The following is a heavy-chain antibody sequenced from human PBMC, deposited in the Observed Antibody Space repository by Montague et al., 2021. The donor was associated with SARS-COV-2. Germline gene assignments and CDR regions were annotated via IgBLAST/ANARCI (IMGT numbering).Heavy chain of an antibody. J-gene: IGHJ3*02. Sequence: SETLSLTCAVYGGSFSDYYWTWIRQAPGKGLEWIGEVDHRGSSSYNPSLQSRLTISVDRYKNQISLRLTSVTAADTAVYYCARGQVTVFGVLIMLPAAGPLDSWGLGTKVTVSS. V-gene: IGHV4-34*01. CDR1: GGSFSDYY. CDR2: VDHRGSS. CDR3: ARGQVTVFGVLIMLPAAGPLDS. D-gene: IGHD3-3*01.